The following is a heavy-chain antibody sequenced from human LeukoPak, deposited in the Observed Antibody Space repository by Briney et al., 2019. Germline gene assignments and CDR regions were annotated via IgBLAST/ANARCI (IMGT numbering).Heavy chain of an antibody. D-gene: IGHD2-2*02. V-gene: IGHV3-11*04. Sequence: GGSLRLSCAASGFTFSDYYMSWIRQAPGKGLEWVSYISSSGSTIYYADSVKGRFTISRDNAKNSLYLQMNSLRAEDTAVYYCARVRDYTGYDYYMDVWGKWTTVTVSS. J-gene: IGHJ6*03. CDR3: ARVRDYTGYDYYMDV. CDR1: GFTFSDYY. CDR2: ISSSGSTI.